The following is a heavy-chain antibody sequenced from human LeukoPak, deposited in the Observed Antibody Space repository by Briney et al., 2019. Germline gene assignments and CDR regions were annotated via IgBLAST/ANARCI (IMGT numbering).Heavy chain of an antibody. CDR3: ANGDPGPADHPMNDYYYSLDV. CDR2: ISYDGNTK. Sequence: GGSLRLSCAASGFTFSNYAMNWVRQAPGKGLEWVAFISYDGNTKYYSGSAKGRFTISRDNSKNTLYLQMNSLRPEDTAVYYCANGDPGPADHPMNDYYYSLDVWGQGTTVIVSS. CDR1: GFTFSNYA. J-gene: IGHJ6*02. V-gene: IGHV3-30*18. D-gene: IGHD2-2*01.